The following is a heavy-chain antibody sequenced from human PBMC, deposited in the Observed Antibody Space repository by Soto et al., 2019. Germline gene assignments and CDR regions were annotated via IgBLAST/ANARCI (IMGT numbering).Heavy chain of an antibody. CDR1: GGTFSSYT. CDR2: IIPILGIA. Sequence: ASVKVSRKASGGTFSSYTISWVRQAPGQGLEWMGRIIPILGIANYAQKFQGRVTITADKSTSTAYMELSSLRSEDTAVYYCAESSGTRDAFDIWGQGTMVTVSS. D-gene: IGHD3-10*01. CDR3: AESSGTRDAFDI. V-gene: IGHV1-69*02. J-gene: IGHJ3*02.